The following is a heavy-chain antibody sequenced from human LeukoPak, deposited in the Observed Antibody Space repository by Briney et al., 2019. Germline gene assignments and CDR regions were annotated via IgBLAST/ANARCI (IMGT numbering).Heavy chain of an antibody. Sequence: GGSLRLSCVASGFTFSNYAMSWVRQAPEKGLDWVSVICGSAGKIRYADSVKGRFTISRDNSENTVYLQMNNLRTEDTALYYCAGRPTGYSSGYVYWGQGALVTVSS. CDR2: ICGSAGKI. CDR1: GFTFSNYA. CDR3: AGRPTGYSSGYVY. D-gene: IGHD5-18*01. V-gene: IGHV3-23*01. J-gene: IGHJ4*02.